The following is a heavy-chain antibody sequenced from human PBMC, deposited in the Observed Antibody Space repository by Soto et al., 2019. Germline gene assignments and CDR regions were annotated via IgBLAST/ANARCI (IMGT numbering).Heavy chain of an antibody. CDR2: IWYDGSNK. Sequence: QVQLVESGGGVVQPGRSLRLSCAASGFTFSSYGMHWVRQAPGKGLEWVAVIWYDGSNKYYADSVKGRFTISRDNSKNTLYLQMNSLSAEDTAVYYCARDGVHRYCSSTSCLDYWGQGTLVTVSS. J-gene: IGHJ4*02. D-gene: IGHD2-2*01. CDR3: ARDGVHRYCSSTSCLDY. CDR1: GFTFSSYG. V-gene: IGHV3-33*01.